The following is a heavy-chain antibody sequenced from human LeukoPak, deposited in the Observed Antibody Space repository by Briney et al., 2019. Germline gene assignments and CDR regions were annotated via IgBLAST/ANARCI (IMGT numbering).Heavy chain of an antibody. J-gene: IGHJ3*02. CDR2: IYPGDSDT. CDR1: GYSFTSYW. CDR3: ARNYDSSGIDAFDI. V-gene: IGHV5-51*01. Sequence: GESLKISCKGSGYSFTSYWIDWVRQMPGKGLEWMGIIYPGDSDTRYSPSFQGQVTISADKSISTAYLQWSSLKASDTAMYCCARNYDSSGIDAFDIWDQGTMVTVSS. D-gene: IGHD3-22*01.